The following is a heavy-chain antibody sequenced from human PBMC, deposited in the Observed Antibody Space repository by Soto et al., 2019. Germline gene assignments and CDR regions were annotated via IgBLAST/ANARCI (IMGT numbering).Heavy chain of an antibody. Sequence: PSETLSLTCTVSGGSISSYYWSWIRQPPGKGLEWIGYIYYSGSTNYNPSLKSRVTISVDTSKNQFSLKLSSVTAADTAVYYCARDRVVGAWGYYYYGMDVWGQGTTVTVSS. CDR3: ARDRVVGAWGYYYYGMDV. J-gene: IGHJ6*02. D-gene: IGHD1-26*01. CDR2: IYYSGST. CDR1: GGSISSYY. V-gene: IGHV4-59*01.